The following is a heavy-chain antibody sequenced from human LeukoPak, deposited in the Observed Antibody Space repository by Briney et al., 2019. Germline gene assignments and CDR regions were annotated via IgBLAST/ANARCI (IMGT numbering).Heavy chain of an antibody. Sequence: GGSLRLSCAASGFTFSSYAMSWVRQAPGKGLEWVSAISGSGGSTYYADSVKGRFTISRDNSKNTLYLQMNSLRAEDTAVYYCAKLQPHSDFWSGYLDYWGQGTLVTVSS. J-gene: IGHJ4*02. CDR2: ISGSGGST. CDR3: AKLQPHSDFWSGYLDY. V-gene: IGHV3-23*01. D-gene: IGHD3-3*01. CDR1: GFTFSSYA.